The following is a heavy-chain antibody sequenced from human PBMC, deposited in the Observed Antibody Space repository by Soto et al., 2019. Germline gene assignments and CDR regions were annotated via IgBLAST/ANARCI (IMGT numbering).Heavy chain of an antibody. D-gene: IGHD1-26*01. CDR2: INPKSGDT. CDR3: ARSSGSYSYYGLDV. V-gene: IGHV1-2*02. Sequence: XSVKVSCEASGYTLTDYFMHWVRQAPGQGFEWMGWINPKSGDTNHAQKFQGRVTMTRDTSSSTANMELSRLRSDDTAVYYCARSSGSYSYYGLDVWGQGTTVTVSS. J-gene: IGHJ6*02. CDR1: GYTLTDYF.